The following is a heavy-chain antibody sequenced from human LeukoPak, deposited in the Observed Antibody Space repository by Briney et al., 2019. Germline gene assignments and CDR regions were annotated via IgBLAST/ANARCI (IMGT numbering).Heavy chain of an antibody. Sequence: GGSLRLSCTASGFNFGSDAMHWVRQAPGKGLEWVAFIWYDGSNDHYADSVKGRFTISRDNSKNTVCLQMNSLRVEDTAVYYCAKNFGYSSSWLSLWGQGTLVTVSS. V-gene: IGHV3-30*02. CDR2: IWYDGSND. CDR1: GFNFGSDA. CDR3: AKNFGYSSSWLSL. J-gene: IGHJ4*02. D-gene: IGHD6-13*01.